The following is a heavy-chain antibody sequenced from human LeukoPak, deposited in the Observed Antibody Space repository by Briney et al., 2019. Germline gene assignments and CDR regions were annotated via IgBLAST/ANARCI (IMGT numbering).Heavy chain of an antibody. CDR1: GGSVSSYY. D-gene: IGHD2-21*02. CDR3: ARGYCRDDICQVFPY. J-gene: IGHJ4*02. CDR2: MSYSGRT. Sequence: SETLSLTCTVSGGSVSSYYWSWIRQTPEKGLEWIGYMSYSGRTDYGPSLKSRVAMSVDTSKNQFSLKMSYVTAADTGVYYCARGYCRDDICQVFPYWGQGTLVTVSS. V-gene: IGHV4-59*02.